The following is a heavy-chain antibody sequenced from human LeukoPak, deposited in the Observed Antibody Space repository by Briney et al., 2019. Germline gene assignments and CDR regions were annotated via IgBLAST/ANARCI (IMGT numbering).Heavy chain of an antibody. J-gene: IGHJ6*03. CDR2: IRYDGSNK. D-gene: IGHD3-10*01. CDR3: AKGGYYYAYYMDV. V-gene: IGHV3-30*02. Sequence: GGSLRLSCAASGFTFSSYGMHWVRQAPGKGLEWVAFIRYDGSNKYYADSVKGRFTISRDNSKNTLYLQMNSLRAEDTAVYYCAKGGYYYAYYMDVWGKGTTVTVSS. CDR1: GFTFSSYG.